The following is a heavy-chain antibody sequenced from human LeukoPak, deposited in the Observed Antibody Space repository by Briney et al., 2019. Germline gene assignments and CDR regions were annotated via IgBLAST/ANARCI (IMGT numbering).Heavy chain of an antibody. J-gene: IGHJ5*02. D-gene: IGHD2-15*01. CDR1: GGTFSSYA. V-gene: IGHV1-69*13. Sequence: GASVKVSCKASGGTFSSYAISWVRQAPGQGLEWMGGIIPIFGTANYAQKFQGRVTITADESTSTAYMELSRLRSDDTAVYYCARSSGGSSRWFDPWGQGTLVTVSS. CDR2: IIPIFGTA. CDR3: ARSSGGSSRWFDP.